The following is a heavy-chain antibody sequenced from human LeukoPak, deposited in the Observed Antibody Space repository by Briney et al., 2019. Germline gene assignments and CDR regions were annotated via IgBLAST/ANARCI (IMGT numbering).Heavy chain of an antibody. CDR2: IYTSGST. CDR3: ARDRSAHYYYYMDV. J-gene: IGHJ6*03. V-gene: IGHV4-4*07. CDR1: GGSISSYY. Sequence: SETLSLTCTASGGSISSYYWSWVRQPAGKGLEWIGRIYTSGSTNYNPSLKSRVTMSVDTSKNQFSLKLSSVTAADTAVYYCARDRSAHYYYYMDVWGKGTTVTVSS.